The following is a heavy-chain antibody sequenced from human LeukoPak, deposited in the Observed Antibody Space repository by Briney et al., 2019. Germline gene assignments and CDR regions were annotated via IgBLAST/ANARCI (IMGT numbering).Heavy chain of an antibody. D-gene: IGHD3-10*01. CDR2: INLSGSTK. J-gene: IGHJ3*01. CDR1: GFPFSNYE. Sequence: GGSLRLSCAASGFPFSNYEVHWVRQAPGKGLEWISYINLSGSTKYYADSVKGRFTISRDHTKNSVDLHMNSLRGEDTALYYWARDRGGRRMGAFDLGGQGTVVTVSS. V-gene: IGHV3-48*03. CDR3: ARDRGGRRMGAFDL.